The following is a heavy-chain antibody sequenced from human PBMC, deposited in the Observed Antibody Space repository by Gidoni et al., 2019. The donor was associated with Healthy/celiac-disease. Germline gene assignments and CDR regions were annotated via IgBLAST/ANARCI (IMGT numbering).Heavy chain of an antibody. CDR1: GGPISSSSYY. J-gene: IGHJ4*02. Sequence: QLQLQESGPGLVKPSETLSLTCTVSGGPISSSSYYWGWIRQPPGKGLEWIGSIYYSGSTYYNPSLKSRVTISVDTSKNQFSLKLSSVTAADTAVYYCARQSDYYGSGSYYNPDFDYWGQGTLVTVSS. CDR3: ARQSDYYGSGSYYNPDFDY. CDR2: IYYSGST. V-gene: IGHV4-39*01. D-gene: IGHD3-10*01.